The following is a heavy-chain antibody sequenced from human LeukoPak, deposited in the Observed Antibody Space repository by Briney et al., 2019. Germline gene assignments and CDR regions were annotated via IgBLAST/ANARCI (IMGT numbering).Heavy chain of an antibody. D-gene: IGHD3-10*01. Sequence: SETLSLTCAVYGGSCSGYYWSWIRQPPGKGLEWIGEINHSGSTNYNPSLKSRVTISVDTSKNQFSLKLSSVTAADTAVYYCASPRGYWGQGTLVTVSS. V-gene: IGHV4-34*01. CDR2: INHSGST. CDR3: ASPRGY. J-gene: IGHJ4*02. CDR1: GGSCSGYY.